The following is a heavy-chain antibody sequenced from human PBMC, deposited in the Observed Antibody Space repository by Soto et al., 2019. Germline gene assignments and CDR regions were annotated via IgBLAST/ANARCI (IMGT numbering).Heavy chain of an antibody. Sequence: GSLVLACAASGFTFSSYEMNWVRQAPGKGLEWVSYISSSGSTIYYADSVKVRFTISRDNAKKSLYLQMNSLRDEDTAVYYCATAGNDAFDIWGQGTMVTV. CDR2: ISSSGSTI. J-gene: IGHJ3*02. CDR1: GFTFSSYE. CDR3: ATAGNDAFDI. V-gene: IGHV3-48*03. D-gene: IGHD6-13*01.